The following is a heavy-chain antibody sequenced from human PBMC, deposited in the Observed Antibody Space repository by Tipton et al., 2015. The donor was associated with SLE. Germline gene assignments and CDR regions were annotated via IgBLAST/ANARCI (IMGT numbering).Heavy chain of an antibody. D-gene: IGHD3-10*01. Sequence: SLRLSCTASGFTFSDNLMTWVRQAPGKGLEWVAHIEPDGSEEFYVDSVRGRFIISRDNAKSSLYLQMNSLNAEDAAVYYCAGEYQGSFYVNGAFDMWGQGTVVTVSS. CDR3: AGEYQGSFYVNGAFDM. CDR2: IEPDGSEE. CDR1: GFTFSDNL. V-gene: IGHV3-7*01. J-gene: IGHJ3*02.